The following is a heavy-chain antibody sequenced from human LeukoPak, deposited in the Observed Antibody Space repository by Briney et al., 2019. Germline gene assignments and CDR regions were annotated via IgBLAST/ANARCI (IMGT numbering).Heavy chain of an antibody. CDR1: GFTFSSYA. V-gene: IGHV3-23*01. CDR3: AKQIKSSSWYGDYFDY. D-gene: IGHD6-13*01. J-gene: IGHJ4*02. CDR2: ISGSGGST. Sequence: QAGGSLRPSCAASGFTFSSYAMSWVRQAPGKGLEWVSAISGSGGSTYYADSVKGRFTISRDNSKNTLYLQMNSLRAEDTAVYYCAKQIKSSSWYGDYFDYWGQGTLVTVSS.